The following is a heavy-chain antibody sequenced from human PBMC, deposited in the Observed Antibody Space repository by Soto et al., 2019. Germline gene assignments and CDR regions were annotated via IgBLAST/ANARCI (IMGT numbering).Heavy chain of an antibody. CDR1: GFTFSSYA. V-gene: IGHV3-23*01. J-gene: IGHJ5*02. CDR3: AKQAGYYYDSSGYYRFDP. D-gene: IGHD3-22*01. Sequence: GGSLRLSCAASGFTFSSYAMSWVRQAPGKGLEWVSAISGSGGSTYYADSVKGRFTISRDNSKNTLYLQMNSLRAEDTAVYYCAKQAGYYYDSSGYYRFDPWGQGTLGTAPQ. CDR2: ISGSGGST.